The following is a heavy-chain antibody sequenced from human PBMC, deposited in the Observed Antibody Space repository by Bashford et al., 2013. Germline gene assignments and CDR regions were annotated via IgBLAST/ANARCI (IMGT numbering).Heavy chain of an antibody. V-gene: IGHV3-23*01. Sequence: GSLRLSCAASGFTSSNYAMSWVRQAPGKGLEWVSSVSGSGGSGGSTYYADSVKGRFTISRDNSKSTLYLQMTSLRAEDTAVYYCARDLREGYCSSTSCSHTDYVGPGTLVHRL. CDR1: GFTSSNYA. J-gene: IGHJ4*03. CDR3: ARDLREGYCSSTSCSHTDY. CDR2: VSGSGGSGGST. D-gene: IGHD2-2*01.